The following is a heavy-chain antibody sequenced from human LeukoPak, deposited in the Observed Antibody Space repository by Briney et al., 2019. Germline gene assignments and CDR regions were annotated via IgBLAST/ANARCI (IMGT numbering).Heavy chain of an antibody. Sequence: ASVKVSCKAPGGTFSSYAISWVRQAPGQGLEWMGGIIPIFGTANYAQKFQGRVTITADESTSTAYMELSSLRSEDTAVYYCARSEYDFWSGYYSPPLGYYYYYYVDVWGKGTTVTVSS. D-gene: IGHD3-3*01. V-gene: IGHV1-69*13. CDR1: GGTFSSYA. CDR3: ARSEYDFWSGYYSPPLGYYYYYYVDV. J-gene: IGHJ6*03. CDR2: IIPIFGTA.